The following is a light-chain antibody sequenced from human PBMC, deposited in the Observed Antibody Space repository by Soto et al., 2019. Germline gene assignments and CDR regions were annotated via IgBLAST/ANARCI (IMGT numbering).Light chain of an antibody. Sequence: EKVMTQSPATLSVSPGARATLSCRASQSVSSNLAWYQQKPGQAPRLLIYDASTRATGIPDRFSGSGYGREFTLTISSLQSEDVAVYSCQQYFEWPPAFGQGSKVDIX. CDR1: QSVSSN. V-gene: IGKV3-15*01. CDR3: QQYFEWPPA. J-gene: IGKJ1*01. CDR2: DAS.